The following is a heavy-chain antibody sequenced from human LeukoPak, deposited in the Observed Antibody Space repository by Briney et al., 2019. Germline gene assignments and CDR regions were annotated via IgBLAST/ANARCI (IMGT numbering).Heavy chain of an antibody. D-gene: IGHD5-12*01. V-gene: IGHV4-59*01. J-gene: IGHJ4*02. CDR2: IYDSGST. CDR3: ARARGYTGYELDY. CDR1: GGSISRYY. Sequence: PSETLSLTSTVSGGSISRYYWSWIRQPPGKGLEWIGYIYDSGSTNYNPSLNSRVTISVDTSQNQFSLKLTSVTAADTAVYYCARARGYTGYELDYWGRGTLVTVSS.